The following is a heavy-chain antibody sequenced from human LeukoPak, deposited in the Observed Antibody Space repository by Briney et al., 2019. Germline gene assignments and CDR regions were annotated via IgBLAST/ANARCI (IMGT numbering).Heavy chain of an antibody. D-gene: IGHD4-11*01. J-gene: IGHJ6*03. Sequence: PSETLSLTCTVSGGSISSYYWSWIRQPAGKGLEWIGRIYTSGSTNYNPSLKSRVTMSVDTSKNQFSLKLSSVTAADTAVYYCARQSYSNYVNYYYYYYMDVWGKGATVTVSS. CDR3: ARQSYSNYVNYYYYYYMDV. CDR1: GGSISSYY. V-gene: IGHV4-4*07. CDR2: IYTSGST.